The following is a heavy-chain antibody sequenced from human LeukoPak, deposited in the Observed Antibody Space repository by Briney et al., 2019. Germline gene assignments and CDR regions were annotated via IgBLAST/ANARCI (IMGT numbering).Heavy chain of an antibody. D-gene: IGHD3-3*01. CDR3: ARGEIPPVYYDFWSGYYTALDY. Sequence: ASVKVSCKASGYTFTGHYMHWVRQAPGQGLEWMGWISAYNGNTNYAQKLQGRVTMTTDTSTSTAYMELRSLRSDDTAVYYCARGEIPPVYYDFWSGYYTALDYWGQGTLVTVSS. CDR2: ISAYNGNT. J-gene: IGHJ4*02. CDR1: GYTFTGHY. V-gene: IGHV1-18*04.